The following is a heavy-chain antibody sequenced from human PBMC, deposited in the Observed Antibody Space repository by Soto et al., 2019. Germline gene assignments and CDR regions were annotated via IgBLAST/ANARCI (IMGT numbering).Heavy chain of an antibody. V-gene: IGHV1-2*02. CDR2: INPETGAT. J-gene: IGHJ6*02. D-gene: IGHD2-2*01. CDR3: ATERYQVISDGMDV. Sequence: QVQLVQSGADVKTPGASVRVSCKASGYTFTGYYVHWVREAPGQGLEWMGWINPETGATSYAQKFQGRVTLSRDTSINTAYLELSSLRFDDAAVYFCATERYQVISDGMDVWVQGTTVTVSS. CDR1: GYTFTGYY.